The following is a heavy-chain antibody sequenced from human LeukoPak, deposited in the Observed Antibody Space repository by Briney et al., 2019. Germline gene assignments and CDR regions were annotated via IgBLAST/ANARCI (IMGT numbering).Heavy chain of an antibody. CDR1: GYTLTGYY. V-gene: IGHV1-2*02. CDR3: ARVGCSSTSCYWGDY. D-gene: IGHD2-2*01. Sequence: ASVKVSCKASGYTLTGYYMHWVRQAPGQGLEWMGWINPNSGGTNYAQKFQGRVTMTRDTSISTAYMELSRLRSDDTAVYYCARVGCSSTSCYWGDYWGQGTLVTVSS. CDR2: INPNSGGT. J-gene: IGHJ4*02.